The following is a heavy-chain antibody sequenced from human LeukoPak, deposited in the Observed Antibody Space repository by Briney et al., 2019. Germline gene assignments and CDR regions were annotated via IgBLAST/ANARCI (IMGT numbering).Heavy chain of an antibody. CDR2: INTDGTVT. J-gene: IGHJ4*02. Sequence: PGGSLRLSCAASGFTFSKYWMLWVRQAPGKGLESVSRINTDGTVTTYADSVKGRFTVSRDNADNTMFLQMNSVRDEDTAVCYCVVANCGGDCSHWGQGTLVTVSS. V-gene: IGHV3-74*01. D-gene: IGHD2-21*02. CDR3: VVANCGGDCSH. CDR1: GFTFSKYW.